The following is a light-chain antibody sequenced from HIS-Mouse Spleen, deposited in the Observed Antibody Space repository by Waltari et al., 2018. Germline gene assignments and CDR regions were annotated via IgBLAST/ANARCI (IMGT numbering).Light chain of an antibody. CDR1: NIGSKS. CDR2: DDS. J-gene: IGLJ2*01. CDR3: QVWDSSSDHVV. V-gene: IGLV3-21*03. Sequence: SYVLTQPPSVSVAPGKTARITCGGNNIGSKSVPWYQQKPGQAPVLVVYDDSDWPSGIPERFSGSNSGNTATLTISRVEAGDEADYYCQVWDSSSDHVVFGGGTKLTVL.